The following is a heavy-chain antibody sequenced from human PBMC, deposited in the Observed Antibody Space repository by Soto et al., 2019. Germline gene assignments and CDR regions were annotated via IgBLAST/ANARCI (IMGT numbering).Heavy chain of an antibody. V-gene: IGHV1-69*12. J-gene: IGHJ6*02. D-gene: IGHD1-20*01. CDR1: GGTFSSYA. CDR2: IIPIFGTA. CDR3: ASRITGSPNYSYGMDV. Sequence: QVQLVQSGAEVKKPGSSVKVSCKASGGTFSSYAINWVRQAPGQGLEWMGGIIPIFGTADYAQKFQGRVTITADESTSTAYMELSSLRSEDTAVNYCASRITGSPNYSYGMDVWGQGTTVTVSS.